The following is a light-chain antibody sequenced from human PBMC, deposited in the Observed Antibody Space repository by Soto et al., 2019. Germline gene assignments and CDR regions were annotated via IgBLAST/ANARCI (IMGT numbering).Light chain of an antibody. J-gene: IGKJ4*01. CDR2: TAS. CDR3: QQGYSFPLT. Sequence: IQMTQSPFSVSASVGDRVTITCRASQGIDSCLSWFQQKPGEAPRLLIYTASSLHSGVPSRFSGSGSGTDFTLTISSLQPEDVATYYCQQGYSFPLTFGGGTRVEIK. CDR1: QGIDSC. V-gene: IGKV1-12*01.